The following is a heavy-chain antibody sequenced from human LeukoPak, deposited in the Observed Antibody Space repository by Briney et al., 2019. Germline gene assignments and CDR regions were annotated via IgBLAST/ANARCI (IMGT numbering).Heavy chain of an antibody. J-gene: IGHJ5*02. V-gene: IGHV1-46*01. D-gene: IGHD2-15*01. Sequence: ASVKVSCKASGYTFTSYYIHWVRQAPGQGLGWMGIINPSGGSSTYAQKFHARVTMTRDTSTSTVYMELSSPRSEDTAVYFCARWRGGSVWFDPWGQGTLVTVSS. CDR1: GYTFTSYY. CDR2: INPSGGSS. CDR3: ARWRGGSVWFDP.